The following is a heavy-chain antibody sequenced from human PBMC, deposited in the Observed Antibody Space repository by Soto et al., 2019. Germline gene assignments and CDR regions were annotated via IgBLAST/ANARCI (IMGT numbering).Heavy chain of an antibody. CDR1: GGSISNSNW. J-gene: IGHJ4*02. D-gene: IGHD1-26*01. CDR3: AHRPIVGAAI. V-gene: IGHV4-4*02. CDR2: IYHTGST. Sequence: SETLSLTCVVFGGSISNSNWWTWVRQPPGKGLEWIGEIYHTGSTNYNSSLMSRVTISLDKPNNQFSLKLSSVTAADTAVYYCAHRPIVGAAIWGQGTLVTVSS.